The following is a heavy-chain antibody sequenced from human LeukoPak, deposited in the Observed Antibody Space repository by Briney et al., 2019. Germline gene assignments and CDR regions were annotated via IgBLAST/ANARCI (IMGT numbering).Heavy chain of an antibody. CDR1: GYSFTSYW. Sequence: GESLKISCKGSGYSFTSYWIGWVRQMPGKGLEWMGIIYPGDSDTRYSPSFQGQVSISADKSISTAYLQWSSLKASDTAMYYCARLRIPVAMPGYFDYWGQGTLVTVSS. CDR3: ARLRIPVAMPGYFDY. CDR2: IYPGDSDT. D-gene: IGHD2-2*01. J-gene: IGHJ4*02. V-gene: IGHV5-51*01.